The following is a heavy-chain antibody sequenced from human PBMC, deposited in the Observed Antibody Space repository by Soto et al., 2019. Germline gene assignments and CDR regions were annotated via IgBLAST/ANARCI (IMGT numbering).Heavy chain of an antibody. Sequence: GASVKVSCKAFGYTFENYVIHWVRQAPGHGLEWLGYMNARTGNKKSSHLFQARLILTRETSATTAYLELSGLTSDDTAIYDCGRVVDVRLATYSGMEVWGPGTRVNVSS. CDR3: GRVVDVRLATYSGMEV. D-gene: IGHD2-21*01. CDR2: MNARTGNK. V-gene: IGHV1-3*01. CDR1: GYTFENYV. J-gene: IGHJ6*02.